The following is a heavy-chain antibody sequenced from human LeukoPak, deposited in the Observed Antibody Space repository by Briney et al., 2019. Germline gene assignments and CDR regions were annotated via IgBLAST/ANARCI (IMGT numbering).Heavy chain of an antibody. CDR1: GYTFTDYY. D-gene: IGHD3-22*01. V-gene: IGHV1-2*02. CDR3: ARDPYDSSGYYGFNY. Sequence: ASVKVSCKASGYTFTDYYMHWVRQAPGQGLGRMGWINPNTGGTSYAQKFQGRVTMTRDTSISTAYMELSRLRSDDTAVYYCARDPYDSSGYYGFNYWGQGTLVTVSS. CDR2: INPNTGGT. J-gene: IGHJ4*02.